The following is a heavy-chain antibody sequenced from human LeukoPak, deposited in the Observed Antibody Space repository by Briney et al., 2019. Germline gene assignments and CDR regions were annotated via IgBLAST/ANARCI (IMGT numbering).Heavy chain of an antibody. CDR1: GFTFSNAW. J-gene: IGHJ6*02. V-gene: IGHV3-15*01. CDR3: TTDLGGWNGDYYYYYGMDV. CDR2: IKSKTDGGTT. D-gene: IGHD4-17*01. Sequence: PGGSLRLSCAASGFTFSNAWMSWVRQAPGKGLEWVGRIKSKTDGGTTDYAAPVKGRFTISRDDSKNTLYLQMNSLKTEDTAVYYCTTDLGGWNGDYYYYYGMDVWGQGTTVTVSS.